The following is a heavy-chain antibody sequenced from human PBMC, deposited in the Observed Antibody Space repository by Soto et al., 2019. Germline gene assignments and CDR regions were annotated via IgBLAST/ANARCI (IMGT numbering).Heavy chain of an antibody. D-gene: IGHD3-10*01. Sequence: PSETLSLTCTVSGGSISSGGYYWSWIRQHPGKGLEWIGYIYYSGSTYYNPSLKSRVTISVDTSKNQFSLKLSSVTAADTAVYYCVRGTYGSGMDVWGQGTTVTVSS. J-gene: IGHJ6*02. CDR2: IYYSGST. V-gene: IGHV4-31*03. CDR3: VRGTYGSGMDV. CDR1: GGSISSGGYY.